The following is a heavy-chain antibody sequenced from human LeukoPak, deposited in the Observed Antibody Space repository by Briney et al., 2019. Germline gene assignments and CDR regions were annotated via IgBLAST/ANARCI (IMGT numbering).Heavy chain of an antibody. CDR3: AKEGSLGELYGMDV. CDR2: ISYDGSNK. CDR1: GFTFSSYG. J-gene: IGHJ6*02. D-gene: IGHD3-10*01. V-gene: IGHV3-30*18. Sequence: GGSLRLSCAASGFTFSSYGMHWVRQAPGKGLEWVAVISYDGSNKYYADSVKGRFTISRDNSKNTLYLQMNSLRAEDTAVYYCAKEGSLGELYGMDVWGQGTTVTVSS.